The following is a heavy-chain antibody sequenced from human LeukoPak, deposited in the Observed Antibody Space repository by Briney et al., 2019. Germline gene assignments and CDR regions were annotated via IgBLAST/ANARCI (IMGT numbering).Heavy chain of an antibody. Sequence: GGSLRLSCAASGFTFSGYYMSWVRQTPGEGVEWVSGISGNGVKTFYADSVKGRFTISRDNSKKTVDLQMNSLRVEDTAIFYCAKIVVPAAYYFYGMDVWGQGTTVTVSS. CDR3: AKIVVPAAYYFYGMDV. D-gene: IGHD2-2*01. J-gene: IGHJ6*02. CDR1: GFTFSGYY. V-gene: IGHV3-23*01. CDR2: ISGNGVKT.